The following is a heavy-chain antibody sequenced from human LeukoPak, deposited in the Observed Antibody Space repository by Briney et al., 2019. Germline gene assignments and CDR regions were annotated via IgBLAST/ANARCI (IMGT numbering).Heavy chain of an antibody. V-gene: IGHV3-30*18. D-gene: IGHD3-16*02. J-gene: IGHJ6*02. CDR2: ISYDGRKR. CDR1: GFMFSGYG. Sequence: GGSLRLSCTGSGFMFSGYGMYWVRQAPGKGLEWGALISYDGRKRFYADSVKGRFTISRDNSKSALVLEMNSLRVEDTAVYYCAKDYQSAPPVGMDAWGHGTKVTVSS. CDR3: AKDYQSAPPVGMDA.